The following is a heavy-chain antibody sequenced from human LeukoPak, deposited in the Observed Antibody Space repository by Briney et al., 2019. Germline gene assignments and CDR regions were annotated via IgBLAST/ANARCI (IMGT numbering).Heavy chain of an antibody. CDR3: AKDPPPPDASAST. CDR2: ISLTGDFT. J-gene: IGHJ5*02. CDR1: GFTFSSYE. V-gene: IGHV3-23*01. Sequence: PGGSLRLSCAASGFTFSSYEMNWVRQAPGKGLEWVSTISLTGDFTYYADSVKGRFTISRDNSRNTLYLQMSSLRAGDTAIYYCAKDPPPPDASASTWGQGTLVTVSS. D-gene: IGHD3-3*01.